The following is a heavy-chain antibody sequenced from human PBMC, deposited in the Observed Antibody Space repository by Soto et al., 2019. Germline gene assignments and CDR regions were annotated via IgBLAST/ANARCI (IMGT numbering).Heavy chain of an antibody. CDR2: IIPIFGTA. CDR3: ARGHSSGGGWFDP. J-gene: IGHJ5*02. CDR1: GGTFSSYA. Sequence: QVQLVQSGAEVKKPGSSVKVSCKASGGTFSSYAISWVRQAPGQGLEWMGGIIPIFGTANYAQKFQGRVTXTXDXXTSTDYMELSSLRSEDTAVYYCARGHSSGGGWFDPWGQGTLVTVSS. V-gene: IGHV1-69*05. D-gene: IGHD6-19*01.